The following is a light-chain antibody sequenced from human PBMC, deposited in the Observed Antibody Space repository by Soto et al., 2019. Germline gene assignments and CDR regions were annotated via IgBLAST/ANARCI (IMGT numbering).Light chain of an antibody. V-gene: IGKV1-27*01. CDR1: QGISNY. CDR3: QKYNSAPWT. CDR2: AAS. Sequence: DIQMTQSPSSLSASVGDRVTLTCRASQGISNYLAWYQQKPGKVPKLLIYAASTLQSGVPSRFSGSGSGTDFTLTISSLQPEDVATYYCQKYNSAPWTVGQGTKVDIK. J-gene: IGKJ1*01.